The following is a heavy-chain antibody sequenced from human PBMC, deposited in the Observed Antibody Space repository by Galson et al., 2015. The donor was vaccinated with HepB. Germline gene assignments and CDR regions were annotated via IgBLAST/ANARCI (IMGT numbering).Heavy chain of an antibody. CDR2: ISWNSGSI. CDR1: GFTFDDYA. J-gene: IGHJ6*02. D-gene: IGHD2-2*01. CDR3: AKDIGGSSTSCPWCDYYYGMDV. V-gene: IGHV3-9*01. Sequence: SLRLSCAASGFTFDDYAMHWVRQAPGKGLEWVSGISWNSGSIGYADSVKGRFTISRDNAKNSLYLQMNSLRAEDTALYYCAKDIGGSSTSCPWCDYYYGMDVWGQGTTVTVSS.